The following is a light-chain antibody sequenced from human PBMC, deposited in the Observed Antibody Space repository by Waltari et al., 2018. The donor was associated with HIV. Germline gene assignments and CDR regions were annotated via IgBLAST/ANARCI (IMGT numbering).Light chain of an antibody. CDR1: LRVFSTSNNKNH. J-gene: IGKJ1*01. CDR3: QQFFNFPRT. CDR2: WSS. V-gene: IGKV4-1*01. Sequence: DIVMTQSPDSLAVSLVERATIHCTSRLRVFSTSNNKNHLAWYQQKPGQPPKLLIYWSSLREFGVPDRFTGSGSGTDFNLTISRLQADDVAVYYCQQFFNFPRTFGQGTKVEI.